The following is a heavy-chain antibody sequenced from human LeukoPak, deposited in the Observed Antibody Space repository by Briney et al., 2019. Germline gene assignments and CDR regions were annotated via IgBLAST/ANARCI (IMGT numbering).Heavy chain of an antibody. Sequence: SETLSLTCAVYGASLKSSYWGWIRQPPGKGLEWIGSIYYSGSTYYNPSLKSRVTISVDTSKNQFSLKLSSVTAADTAVYYCARRPTPRYFDLWGRGTLVTVSS. CDR3: ARRPTPRYFDL. V-gene: IGHV4-39*01. D-gene: IGHD4-23*01. CDR2: IYYSGST. J-gene: IGHJ2*01. CDR1: GASLKSSY.